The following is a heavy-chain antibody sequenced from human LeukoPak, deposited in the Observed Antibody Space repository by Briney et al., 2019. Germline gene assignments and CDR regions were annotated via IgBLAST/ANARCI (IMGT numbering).Heavy chain of an antibody. J-gene: IGHJ3*01. D-gene: IGHD4-11*01. V-gene: IGHV4-30-2*01. CDR1: GDSSATGGYS. Sequence: SETLSLTCAVSGDSSATGGYSSSWIRQPPGKGLEWIGYIYHDGNTYYNPSLKSRVTISVDRSKNQFSLKLSSVTAADTAVYYCARARYSNGFDVWGQGTMVTVSS. CDR2: IYHDGNT. CDR3: ARARYSNGFDV.